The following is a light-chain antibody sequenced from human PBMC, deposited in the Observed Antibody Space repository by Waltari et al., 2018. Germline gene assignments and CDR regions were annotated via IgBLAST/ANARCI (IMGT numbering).Light chain of an antibody. Sequence: EGATLSCRVSQSVSRSLAWYQQKPGQAPRLLIYDTSRRATGIPDRFSGSGSGTDFSLTISRLEPEDFAMYYCQKYASLPATFGQGTKVEIK. CDR3: QKYASLPAT. V-gene: IGKV3-20*01. CDR2: DTS. CDR1: QSVSRS. J-gene: IGKJ1*01.